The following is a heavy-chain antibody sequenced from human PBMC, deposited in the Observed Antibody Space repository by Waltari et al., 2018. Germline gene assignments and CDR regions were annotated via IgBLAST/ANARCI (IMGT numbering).Heavy chain of an antibody. Sequence: EVQLVESGGVVVQPGGSLRLSCAASGFTFDDYAIHWVRQAPGKGLEWVSLISWDGGSTYYADSVKGRFTISRDNSKNSLYLQMNSLRAEDTALYYCAKDTNVYSSGCPSNWGQGTLVTVSS. CDR3: AKDTNVYSSGCPSN. CDR2: ISWDGGST. J-gene: IGHJ4*02. V-gene: IGHV3-43D*03. D-gene: IGHD6-19*01. CDR1: GFTFDDYA.